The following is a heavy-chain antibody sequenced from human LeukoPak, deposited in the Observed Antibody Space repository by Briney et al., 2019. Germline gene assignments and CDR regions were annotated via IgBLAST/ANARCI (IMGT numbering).Heavy chain of an antibody. D-gene: IGHD1-1*01. CDR2: IGWNSGSI. V-gene: IGHV3-9*01. Sequence: GGSLRLSCAASGFTFGDYAMHWVRQAPGKGLEWVSRIGWNSGSIAYADSVKGRFTISRDNSKNTLYLQMYSLRAEDTAVYYCAKVEGASKASVYWGQGALVTVSS. CDR1: GFTFGDYA. CDR3: AKVEGASKASVY. J-gene: IGHJ4*02.